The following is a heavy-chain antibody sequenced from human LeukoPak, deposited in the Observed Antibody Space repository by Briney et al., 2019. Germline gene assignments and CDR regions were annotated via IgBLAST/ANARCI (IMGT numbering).Heavy chain of an antibody. J-gene: IGHJ5*02. Sequence: ASVKVSCKASGYTFTSYGISWVRQAPGQGLEWMGWMNPNNGNAGYAQKFQGRVTITRNTSINTAYMELSSLRSEDTAVYYCARAIRTAIDRHWFDPWGQGTLVTVSS. V-gene: IGHV1-8*03. CDR3: ARAIRTAIDRHWFDP. D-gene: IGHD5-18*01. CDR2: MNPNNGNA. CDR1: GYTFTSYG.